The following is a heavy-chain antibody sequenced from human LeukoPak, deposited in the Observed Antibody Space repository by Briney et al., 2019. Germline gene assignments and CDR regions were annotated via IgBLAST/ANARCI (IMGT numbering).Heavy chain of an antibody. V-gene: IGHV3-21*01. CDR3: ARGYGDYGAYFDY. Sequence: GGSLRLSCAASGFTFSSYSMNWVRQAPGKGLEWVSSISSSSSYIYYADSVKGRFTISRDNAKNSLYLQMNSLRAEDTAVYYCARGYGDYGAYFDYWGQGTLVTVSS. D-gene: IGHD4-17*01. CDR2: ISSSSSYI. J-gene: IGHJ4*02. CDR1: GFTFSSYS.